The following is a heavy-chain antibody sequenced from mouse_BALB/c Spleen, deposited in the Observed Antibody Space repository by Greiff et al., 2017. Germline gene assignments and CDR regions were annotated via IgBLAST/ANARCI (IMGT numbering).Heavy chain of an antibody. D-gene: IGHD1-1*02. Sequence: EVQRVESGPGLVNPSQSLSLTCSVTGYSITSGYYWNWIRQFPGNKLEWMGYISYDGSNNYNPSLKNRISITRDTSKNQFFLKLNSVTTEDTATYYCARDGNYFDYWGQGTTLTVSS. CDR2: ISYDGSN. CDR1: GYSITSGYY. CDR3: ARDGNYFDY. J-gene: IGHJ2*01. V-gene: IGHV3-6*02.